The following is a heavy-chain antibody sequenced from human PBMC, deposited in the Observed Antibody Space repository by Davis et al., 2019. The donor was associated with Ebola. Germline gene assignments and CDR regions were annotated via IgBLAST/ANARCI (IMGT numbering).Heavy chain of an antibody. Sequence: GGSLRLSCAGSEFTFRTYAMSWVRQAPGKGLEWVASIGGGGVSTYYADSVKGRFSISRDNARNTLYLQMNSLRAEDTAIYYCAKDSRGYYQPIDCWGQGTLVTVSS. J-gene: IGHJ4*02. CDR1: EFTFRTYA. CDR2: IGGGGVST. V-gene: IGHV3-23*01. D-gene: IGHD3-3*01. CDR3: AKDSRGYYQPIDC.